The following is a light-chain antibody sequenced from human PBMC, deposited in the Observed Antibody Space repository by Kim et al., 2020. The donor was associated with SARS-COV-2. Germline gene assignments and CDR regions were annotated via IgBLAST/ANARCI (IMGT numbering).Light chain of an antibody. CDR2: GVS. CDR1: QSIKTKY. V-gene: IGKV3-20*01. J-gene: IGKJ2*01. Sequence: EIVLTQSPGTLSLAPGERATLSCRASQSIKTKYLAWYQQKSGQAPRLLIYGVSTRSTGIPDGFSGSGSGTDFTLTISRLEAEDFAMYYCQHYGGSYIFGQGTKLEI. CDR3: QHYGGSYI.